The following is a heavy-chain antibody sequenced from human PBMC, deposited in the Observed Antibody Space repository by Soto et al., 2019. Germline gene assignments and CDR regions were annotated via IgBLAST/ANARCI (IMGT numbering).Heavy chain of an antibody. J-gene: IGHJ5*02. CDR2: ISASGGLK. D-gene: IGHD1-26*01. Sequence: EVQLLESGGGLVQPGGSLRLSCAASGFTFNNYAMNWVRQAPGKGLEWVSGISASGGLKYYADSVRGRFTVSRDNSKNILYLQMDNLRDEDTALYYCAREVGAPSGWLDPWGQGTQVTVSS. CDR3: AREVGAPSGWLDP. CDR1: GFTFNNYA. V-gene: IGHV3-23*01.